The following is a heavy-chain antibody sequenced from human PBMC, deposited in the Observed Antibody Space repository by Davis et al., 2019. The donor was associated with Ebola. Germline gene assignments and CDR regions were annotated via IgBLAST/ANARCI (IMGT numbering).Heavy chain of an antibody. D-gene: IGHD6-19*01. V-gene: IGHV3-23*01. CDR1: GFSLGSYA. J-gene: IGHJ4*02. CDR3: AKDQRVPGGWSFDY. Sequence: PGGSLRLSCEASGFSLGSYAMSWVRQAPGKGLEWVSGISGSARSTFYSDSVKGRFTISRDNSKNTLYLQMNSLRVEDTAVYYCAKDQRVPGGWSFDYWGQGTLLTVSS. CDR2: ISGSARST.